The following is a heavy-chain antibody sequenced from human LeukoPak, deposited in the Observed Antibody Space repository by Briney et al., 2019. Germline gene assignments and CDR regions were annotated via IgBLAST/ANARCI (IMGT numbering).Heavy chain of an antibody. CDR2: INAGNGNT. D-gene: IGHD3-22*01. J-gene: IGHJ4*02. Sequence: ASVKVSCKASGYTFTSYALHWVRQAPGQRLGWMGWINAGNGNTKYSQKFQGRVTITRDTSASTAYMELSSLRSEDTAVYYCARGGYHNYDSSGYYYFDYWGQGTLVTVSS. CDR1: GYTFTSYA. CDR3: ARGGYHNYDSSGYYYFDY. V-gene: IGHV1-3*01.